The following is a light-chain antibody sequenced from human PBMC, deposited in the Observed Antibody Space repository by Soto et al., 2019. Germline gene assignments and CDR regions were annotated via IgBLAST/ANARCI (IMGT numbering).Light chain of an antibody. CDR3: GTWDTSLPAGV. CDR1: NSNIGTHY. J-gene: IGLJ3*02. CDR2: DSD. V-gene: IGLV1-51*01. Sequence: QSVLTQPPSVSAAPGQKVTISCSGSNSNIGTHYVSWYQQFPGTAPRLLIYDSDQRPSGIPDRFSGSKSGTSATLAITGLQTGDEADYYCGTWDTSLPAGVFGGGTKLTVL.